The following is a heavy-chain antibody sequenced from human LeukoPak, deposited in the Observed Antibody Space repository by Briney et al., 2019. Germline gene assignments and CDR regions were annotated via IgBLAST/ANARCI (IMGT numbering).Heavy chain of an antibody. D-gene: IGHD5-12*01. CDR2: IWYDGSNK. Sequence: GRSLRLSCAASGFTFSSYGMHWVRQAPGKGLEWVAVIWYDGSNKYYADSVKGRFTISRDNSKNTLYLQMSSLRAEDTAVYFCVKGRGYGGYQNVEYWGEGALVTVSS. V-gene: IGHV3-33*06. J-gene: IGHJ4*02. CDR1: GFTFSSYG. CDR3: VKGRGYGGYQNVEY.